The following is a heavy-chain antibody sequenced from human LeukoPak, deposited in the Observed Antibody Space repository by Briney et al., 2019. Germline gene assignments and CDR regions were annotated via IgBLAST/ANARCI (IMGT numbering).Heavy chain of an antibody. CDR2: INSDGSWT. J-gene: IGHJ4*02. D-gene: IGHD2/OR15-2a*01. Sequence: GGSLRLSCAASGNYWMHWVRQAPGKGLVWVSHINSDGSWTSYADSVKGRFTISKDNAKNTVYLQMNSLRAEDTAVYYCVSFFETYWGRGTLVTVSS. CDR3: VSFFETY. CDR1: GNYW. V-gene: IGHV3-74*01.